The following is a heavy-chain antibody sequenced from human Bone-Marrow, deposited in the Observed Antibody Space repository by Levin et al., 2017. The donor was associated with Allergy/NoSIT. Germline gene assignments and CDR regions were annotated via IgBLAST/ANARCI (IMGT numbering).Heavy chain of an antibody. CDR1: GFSLNDYN. D-gene: IGHD1-20*01. J-gene: IGHJ4*02. CDR2: ITGRSDNT. V-gene: IGHV3-21*01. Sequence: GGSLRLSCAASGFSLNDYNMNWVRQAPGKGLEWVSSITGRSDNTYYADSVMGRFTLSRDNAKNSLFLQMNSLRAEDTAVYYCARDPLSYNWNYLDYWGKGTLVTVST. CDR3: ARDPLSYNWNYLDY.